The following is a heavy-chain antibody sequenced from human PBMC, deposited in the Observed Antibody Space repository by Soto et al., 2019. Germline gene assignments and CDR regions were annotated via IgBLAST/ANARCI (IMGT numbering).Heavy chain of an antibody. CDR1: GGSIGGSNYF. J-gene: IGHJ6*02. D-gene: IGHD3-10*01. Sequence: SETLSLTCTVSGGSIGGSNYFWGWIRQSPGTGLEWPGTIYSSGTTYYSPSLKSRITMSLDTSKNQCSLNLGSVTAADTAVYYCTRRRFGFRGVTTMDVWGPGTTVTVSS. V-gene: IGHV4-39*01. CDR2: IYSSGTT. CDR3: TRRRFGFRGVTTMDV.